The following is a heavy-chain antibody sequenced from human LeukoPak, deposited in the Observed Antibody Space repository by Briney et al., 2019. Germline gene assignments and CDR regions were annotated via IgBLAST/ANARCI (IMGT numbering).Heavy chain of an antibody. J-gene: IGHJ4*02. CDR1: GFTFTNAW. CDR2: ISDDETYK. CDR3: ASHDYYDSSVGYYFDY. D-gene: IGHD3-22*01. Sequence: GGSLRLSCEASGFTFTNAWMNWVRQAPGKGLEWVTAISDDETYKFYADSVKGRFTISRDNSKNTLYLQMNSLRAEDTAVYYCASHDYYDSSVGYYFDYWGQGTLVTVSS. V-gene: IGHV3-30*03.